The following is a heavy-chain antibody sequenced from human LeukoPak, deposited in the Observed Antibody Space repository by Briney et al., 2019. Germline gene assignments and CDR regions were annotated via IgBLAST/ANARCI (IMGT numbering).Heavy chain of an antibody. CDR3: AKSDYYDSSGYPSSFEY. D-gene: IGHD3-22*01. CDR1: GFPFSSYA. Sequence: PGGSLRLSRAASGFPFSSYAMSWVRQAPGKGLEWVSGVSGSGGSTYYADSVKGRFTISRDNSKNTLYLQMNSLRAEDTAVYYCAKSDYYDSSGYPSSFEYWGQGTLVTVSS. CDR2: VSGSGGST. J-gene: IGHJ4*02. V-gene: IGHV3-23*01.